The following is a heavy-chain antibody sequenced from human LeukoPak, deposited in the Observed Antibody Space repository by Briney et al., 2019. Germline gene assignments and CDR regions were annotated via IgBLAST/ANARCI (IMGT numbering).Heavy chain of an antibody. CDR1: GYTFISYG. CDR3: ARVRAAAGIYYFDY. V-gene: IGHV1-18*01. D-gene: IGHD6-13*01. CDR2: IRPHNGDT. J-gene: IGHJ4*02. Sequence: VASVKVSYKPSGYTFISYGIGWVRQAPGQGLEWMGWIRPHNGDTNYAQKLQGRVIMTTDTSTSTAYMELRSLRSDDTAVYYCARVRAAAGIYYFDYWGQGTLVTVSS.